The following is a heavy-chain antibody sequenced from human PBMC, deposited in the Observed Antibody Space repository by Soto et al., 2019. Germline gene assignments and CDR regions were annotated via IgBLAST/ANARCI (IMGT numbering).Heavy chain of an antibody. V-gene: IGHV3-48*03. CDR2: ISVSGNII. Sequence: GGSLRLSCAASGFTFSTYEFNWVRQAPGRGLEWISYISVSGNIIKYAESVKGRFTISRDNADNSLHLHMSNLRVDDTALYFCVRDTMRASAAAALDYWGQGTQVTVSS. J-gene: IGHJ4*02. CDR1: GFTFSTYE. D-gene: IGHD2-2*01. CDR3: VRDTMRASAAAALDY.